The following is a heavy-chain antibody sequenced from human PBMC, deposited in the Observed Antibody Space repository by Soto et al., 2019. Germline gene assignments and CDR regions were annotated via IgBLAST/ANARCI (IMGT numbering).Heavy chain of an antibody. CDR1: GYTFTGYY. CDR2: INPNSGGT. D-gene: IGHD3-3*01. J-gene: IGHJ6*02. Sequence: ASVKVSCKASGYTFTGYYMHWVRQAPGQGLEWMGWINPNSGGTNYAQKFQGWVTMTRDTSTSTVYMELSSLRSEDTAVYYCARVGVTIFGVVTITPYYYYGMDVWGQGTTVTVSS. CDR3: ARVGVTIFGVVTITPYYYYGMDV. V-gene: IGHV1-2*04.